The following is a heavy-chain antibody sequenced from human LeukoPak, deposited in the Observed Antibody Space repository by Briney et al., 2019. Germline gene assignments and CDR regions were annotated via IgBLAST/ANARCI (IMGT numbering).Heavy chain of an antibody. Sequence: PGGSLRLSCAASGFTFSGSGMHWVPQAPGKGLEWVAFIRYHGSDKYYADSVKGRFTISRDNSKNTMYLQMNSLRPEDTSVYFCARSPTSWYFDYWGQGTLVTVSS. V-gene: IGHV3-30*02. J-gene: IGHJ4*02. CDR2: IRYHGSDK. CDR3: ARSPTSWYFDY. CDR1: GFTFSGSG. D-gene: IGHD2-2*01.